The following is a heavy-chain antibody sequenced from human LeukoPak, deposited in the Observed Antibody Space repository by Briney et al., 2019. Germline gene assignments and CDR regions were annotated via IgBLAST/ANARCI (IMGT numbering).Heavy chain of an antibody. Sequence: SGGSLRLSCAASGFTFSNAWMSWVRQAPGKGLEWVGHIKSKTDGGTTDYAAPVKGRFTVSRDDSKNTAYLQLNSLKTEDTAVYYCTRLDYTNTWYGFDDWGQGTLVTVSS. D-gene: IGHD6-13*01. CDR3: TRLDYTNTWYGFDD. J-gene: IGHJ4*02. V-gene: IGHV3-15*01. CDR2: IKSKTDGGTT. CDR1: GFTFSNAW.